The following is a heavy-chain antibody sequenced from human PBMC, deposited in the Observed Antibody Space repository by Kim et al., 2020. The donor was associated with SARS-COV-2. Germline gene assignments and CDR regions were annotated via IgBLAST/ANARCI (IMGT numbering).Heavy chain of an antibody. V-gene: IGHV1-2*06. CDR2: INPNSGGT. D-gene: IGHD6-13*01. CDR3: ARDLFVGSWPNDY. J-gene: IGHJ4*02. Sequence: ASVKVSCKASGYTFTGYYMHWVRQAPGQGLEWMGRINPNSGGTNYAQKFQGRVTMTRDTSISTAYMELSRLRSDDTAVYYCARDLFVGSWPNDYWGQGTLVTVSS. CDR1: GYTFTGYY.